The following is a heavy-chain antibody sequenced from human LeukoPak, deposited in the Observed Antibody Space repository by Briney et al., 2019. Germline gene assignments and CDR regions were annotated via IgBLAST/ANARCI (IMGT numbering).Heavy chain of an antibody. CDR1: GYTFTSYA. CDR2: INAGNGNT. J-gene: IGHJ4*02. Sequence: ASVKVSCKASGYTFTSYAMHWVRQAPGQRLEWIGWINAGNGNTKYSQKFQGRVTITRDTSASTAYMELSSLRSEDTAVYYCARDLDITMIVVGNYFDYWGQGTLVTVSS. CDR3: ARDLDITMIVVGNYFDY. V-gene: IGHV1-3*01. D-gene: IGHD3-22*01.